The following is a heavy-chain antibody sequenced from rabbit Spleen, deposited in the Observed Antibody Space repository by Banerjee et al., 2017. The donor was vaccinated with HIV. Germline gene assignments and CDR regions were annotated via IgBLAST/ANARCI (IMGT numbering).Heavy chain of an antibody. CDR3: ARGSAAMTMVITGFYFNL. CDR2: INVATGKP. CDR1: GFSFGDRDV. V-gene: IGHV1S45*01. J-gene: IGHJ4*01. Sequence: QEQLVESGGGLVQPTGSLTLTCKASGFSFGDRDVMCWVRQAPGKGLEWIACINVATGKPVYATWAKGRFTISKTSSTTVTLQMTSLTAADTATYFCARGSAAMTMVITGFYFNLWGPGTLVTVS. D-gene: IGHD2-1*01.